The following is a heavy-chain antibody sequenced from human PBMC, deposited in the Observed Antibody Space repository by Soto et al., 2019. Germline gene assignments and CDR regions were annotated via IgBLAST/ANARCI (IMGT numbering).Heavy chain of an antibody. V-gene: IGHV5-51*01. CDR2: IYPGDSDT. CDR3: ATTRIQLWFGPFDT. CDR1: GYSFTSYW. D-gene: IGHD5-18*01. J-gene: IGHJ5*02. Sequence: ESLKISRKGSGYSFTSYWLVWVRQMPGKGLEWMGIIYPGDSDTRYSPSFQGQVTISADKSISTAYLQWSSLKASDTAMYYCATTRIQLWFGPFDTWGQGTLVTVSS.